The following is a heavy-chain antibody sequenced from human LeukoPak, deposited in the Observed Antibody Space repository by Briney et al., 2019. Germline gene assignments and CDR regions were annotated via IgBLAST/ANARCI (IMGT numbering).Heavy chain of an antibody. CDR2: INPNSGGT. Sequence: GASVKVSCKASGYTFTGYYMHWVRQAPGQGLEWMGWINPNSGGTNYAQKFQGRVTMTRDTSISTAYMELSRLRSDDTAVYYCARVSSSSWVNWFDPWGQGTLVTVSS. D-gene: IGHD6-13*01. J-gene: IGHJ5*02. V-gene: IGHV1-2*02. CDR1: GYTFTGYY. CDR3: ARVSSSSWVNWFDP.